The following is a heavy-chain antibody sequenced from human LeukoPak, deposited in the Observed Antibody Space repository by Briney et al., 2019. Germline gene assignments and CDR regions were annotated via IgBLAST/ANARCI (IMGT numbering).Heavy chain of an antibody. V-gene: IGHV3-23*01. CDR1: GFTFSSYA. Sequence: GGSLRRSCAASGFTFSSYAMSWVRQAPGKGLEWVSAIRGSGGSTYYADSVKGRFTISRDNSKNTLYLQMNSLRAEDTAVYYCAKDLDCSSTSCYPDYWGQGTLVTVSS. CDR2: IRGSGGST. D-gene: IGHD2-2*01. CDR3: AKDLDCSSTSCYPDY. J-gene: IGHJ4*02.